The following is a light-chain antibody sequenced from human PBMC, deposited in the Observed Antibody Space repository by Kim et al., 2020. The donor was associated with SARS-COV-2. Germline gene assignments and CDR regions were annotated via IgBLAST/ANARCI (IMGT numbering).Light chain of an antibody. Sequence: PGQESRITGSGDKLGDKYECGNQKKPGQSPVLVIKKDRKRHSGIPERFSGANSGNTATLTISGTQAMDEADYYGQAWDSSTAVFGGGTQLTVL. J-gene: IGLJ3*02. CDR1: KLGDKY. V-gene: IGLV3-1*01. CDR3: QAWDSSTAV. CDR2: KDR.